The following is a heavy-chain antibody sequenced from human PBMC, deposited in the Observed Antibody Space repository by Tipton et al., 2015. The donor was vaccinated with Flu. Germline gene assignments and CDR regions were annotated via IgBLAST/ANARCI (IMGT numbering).Heavy chain of an antibody. CDR2: IYYSGST. V-gene: IGHV4-31*03. D-gene: IGHD2-2*01. J-gene: IGHJ4*02. CDR3: ARDPSLGMPDYFDS. CDR1: GGSISSGGYY. Sequence: TLSLTCTVSGGSISSGGYYWSWIRQHPGKGLEWIGYIYYSGSTYYNPSLKSRVTISVDTSKNQFSLKLSSVTAADTAVYFCARDPSLGMPDYFDSWGQGTLVTASS.